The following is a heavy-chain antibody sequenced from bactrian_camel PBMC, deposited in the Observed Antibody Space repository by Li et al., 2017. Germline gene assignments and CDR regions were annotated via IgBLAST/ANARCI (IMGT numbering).Heavy chain of an antibody. CDR1: GFTFSGRC. Sequence: QVQLVESGGGSVQAGGSLRLSCAASGFTFSGRCMAQVQIAYDGWVSRYNDPAKGRFTISKDSAKNALYLQMNSLKPEDTATYYCAVRPGYKCYYPNPMQFKSWGQGTQVTVS. D-gene: IGHD2*01. CDR3: AVRPGYKCYYPNPMQFKS. CDR2: IAYDGWVS. J-gene: IGHJ4*01. V-gene: IGHV3S6*01.